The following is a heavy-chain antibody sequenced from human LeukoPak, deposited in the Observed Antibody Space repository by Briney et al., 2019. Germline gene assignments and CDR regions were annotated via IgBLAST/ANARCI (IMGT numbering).Heavy chain of an antibody. J-gene: IGHJ4*02. V-gene: IGHV3-23*01. CDR2: ISGSGGST. CDR3: AEAHSYGRRGYFDY. CDR1: GFTFSSYA. D-gene: IGHD5-18*01. Sequence: GGSLRLSCAASGFTFSSYAMSWVRQAPGKGLEWVSAISGSGGSTYYADSVKGRFTISRDNSKNTLYLQMNSLRAEDTAVYYCAEAHSYGRRGYFDYWGQGTLVTVSS.